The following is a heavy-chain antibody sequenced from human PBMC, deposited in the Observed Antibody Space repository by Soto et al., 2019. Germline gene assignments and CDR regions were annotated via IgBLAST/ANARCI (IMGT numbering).Heavy chain of an antibody. CDR1: GFTFSSYE. J-gene: IGHJ6*01. V-gene: IGHV3-48*03. CDR3: ARHTLPLFGAVRENVDYGMDD. D-gene: IGHD3-3*01. Sequence: EVQLEESGGGLVQPGGSLRLSCAACGFTFSSYEMNWVRQVPGKGLQWVSYIGTSETIRYYADSVEGRFTISSDNAKNSLTLQMNSPGAEDTAIYHCARHTLPLFGAVRENVDYGMDDWGPGTNVTVSS. CDR2: IGTSETIR.